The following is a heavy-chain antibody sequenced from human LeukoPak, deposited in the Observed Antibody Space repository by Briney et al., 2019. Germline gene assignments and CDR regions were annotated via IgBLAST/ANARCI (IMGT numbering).Heavy chain of an antibody. D-gene: IGHD3-10*01. CDR1: GFTFSSYT. CDR3: ARDGFYGSGSYPYYLDV. V-gene: IGHV3-30*04. Sequence: GGSLRLSCAASGFTFSSYTMHWVRQAPGKGLEWVAVISYDGSNKYYADSVKGRFTISRDNSKNTLYLQMNSLRAEDTAVYHSARDGFYGSGSYPYYLDVWGKRTTVTVSS. CDR2: ISYDGSNK. J-gene: IGHJ6*03.